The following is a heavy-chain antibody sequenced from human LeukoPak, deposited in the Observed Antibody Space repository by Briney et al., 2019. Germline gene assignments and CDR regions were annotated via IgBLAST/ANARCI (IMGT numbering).Heavy chain of an antibody. CDR1: GFTFSSYA. CDR2: ISGSGGST. CDR3: ATGFYDSSGYPSGYFDY. V-gene: IGHV3-23*01. D-gene: IGHD3-22*01. Sequence: PGGSLRLSCAASGFTFSSYAMSWVRQAPGKGLEWVSAISGSGGSTYYADSVKGRFTISRHNSKNTLYLQMNSLRAEDTAVYYCATGFYDSSGYPSGYFDYWGQGTLVTVSS. J-gene: IGHJ4*02.